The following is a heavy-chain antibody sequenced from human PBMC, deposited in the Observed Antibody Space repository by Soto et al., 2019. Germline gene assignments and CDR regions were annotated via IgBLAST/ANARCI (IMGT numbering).Heavy chain of an antibody. V-gene: IGHV1-2*04. CDR1: GYTFTGYY. CDR2: INPNSGGT. J-gene: IGHJ4*02. CDR3: ARGSPYGSGNLDY. Sequence: ASVKVSCKASGYTFTGYYMHWVRQAPGQGLEWMGWINPNSGGTNYAQKFQGWVTMTRDTSISTAYMELSRLRSDDTAVYYCARGSPYGSGNLDYWGQGTLVTVSS. D-gene: IGHD3-10*01.